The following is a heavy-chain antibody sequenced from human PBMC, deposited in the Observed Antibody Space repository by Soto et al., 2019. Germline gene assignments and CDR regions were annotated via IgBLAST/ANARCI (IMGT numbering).Heavy chain of an antibody. CDR2: IYYSGST. CDR3: ARDRGYYDSSGSGVGMDV. D-gene: IGHD3-22*01. V-gene: IGHV4-30-4*01. J-gene: IGHJ6*02. Sequence: SETLSLTCTVSGGSISSGDYYWSWIRQPPGKGLEWIGYIYYSGSTYYNPSLKSRVTISVDTSKNQFSLRLSSVTAADTAVYYCARDRGYYDSSGSGVGMDVWGQGTTVTVSS. CDR1: GGSISSGDYY.